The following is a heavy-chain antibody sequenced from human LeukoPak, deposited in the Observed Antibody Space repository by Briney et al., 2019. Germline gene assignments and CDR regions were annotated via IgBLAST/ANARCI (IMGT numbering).Heavy chain of an antibody. D-gene: IGHD3-10*01. CDR3: DTDGEGY. Sequence: PGGSLRLSCAASGFTFSSYWVSWVRQAPGKGLEWVANIKQDGSEKYYVDSVKGRFTISRDNAKNSLYLQMNSLRAEDTAVYYCDTDGEGYWGQGTLVTVSS. CDR1: GFTFSSYW. V-gene: IGHV3-7*01. J-gene: IGHJ4*02. CDR2: IKQDGSEK.